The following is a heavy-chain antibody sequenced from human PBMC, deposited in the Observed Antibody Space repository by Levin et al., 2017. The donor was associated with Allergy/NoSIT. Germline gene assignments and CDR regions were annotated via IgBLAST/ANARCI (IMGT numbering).Heavy chain of an antibody. D-gene: IGHD2-15*01. CDR2: IIPIFGTA. V-gene: IGHV1-69*01. CDR1: GGTFSSYA. Sequence: KISCKASGGTFSSYAISWVRQAPGQGLEWMGGIIPIFGTANYAQKFQGRVTITADESTSTAYMELSSLRSEDTAVYYCARGHDCSGGSCYEFLFDNWFDPWGQGTLVTVSS. CDR3: ARGHDCSGGSCYEFLFDNWFDP. J-gene: IGHJ5*02.